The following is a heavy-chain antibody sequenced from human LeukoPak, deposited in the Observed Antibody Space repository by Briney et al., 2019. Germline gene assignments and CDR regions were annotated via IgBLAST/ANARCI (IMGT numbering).Heavy chain of an antibody. Sequence: PSETLSLTCTVSGGSISDSNYFWGWIRQPPGKGLEWIGNIYYSGSISYNPSLKSRVTISVDTSKNQFSLKLSSVTAADTAMYYCARLDRREQWLAFDYWGQGTLVTVSS. CDR1: GGSISDSNYF. J-gene: IGHJ4*02. V-gene: IGHV4-39*01. D-gene: IGHD6-19*01. CDR2: IYYSGSI. CDR3: ARLDRREQWLAFDY.